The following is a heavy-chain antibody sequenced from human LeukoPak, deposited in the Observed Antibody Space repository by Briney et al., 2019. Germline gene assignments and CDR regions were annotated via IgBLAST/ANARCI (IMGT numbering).Heavy chain of an antibody. Sequence: PSETLSLTCTVSRGSISSGGYYWSWIRQHPGKGLEWIGYIYYSGSTYYNPSLKSRVTISVDTSKNQFSLKLSSVTAADTAVYYCARDPYDGDGDYWGQGTLVTVSS. V-gene: IGHV4-31*03. CDR1: RGSISSGGYY. CDR3: ARDPYDGDGDY. D-gene: IGHD4-17*01. J-gene: IGHJ4*02. CDR2: IYYSGST.